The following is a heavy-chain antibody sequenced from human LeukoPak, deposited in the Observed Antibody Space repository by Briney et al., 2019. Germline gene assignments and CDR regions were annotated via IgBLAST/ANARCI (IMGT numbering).Heavy chain of an antibody. CDR1: GYTFTSYG. CDR3: ACFSLDYYDSSGYRRLDAFDI. CDR2: ISAYNGNT. V-gene: IGHV1-18*01. J-gene: IGHJ3*02. Sequence: GASVKVSCKASGYTFTSYGISWVRQAPGQGLEWMGWISAYNGNTNYAQKLQGRVTMTTDTSTSTAYMELRSLRSDDTAVYYCACFSLDYYDSSGYRRLDAFDIWGQGTMVTVSS. D-gene: IGHD3-22*01.